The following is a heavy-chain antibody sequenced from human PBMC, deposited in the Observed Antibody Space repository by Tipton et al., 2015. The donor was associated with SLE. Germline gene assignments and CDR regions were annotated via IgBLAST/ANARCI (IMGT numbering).Heavy chain of an antibody. D-gene: IGHD6-6*01. V-gene: IGHV4-61*01. CDR1: GGSISTYNYY. CDR3: ARGGPSSKWLDP. J-gene: IGHJ5*02. Sequence: TLSLTCTVSGGSISTYNYYWSWIRQPPGKGLEWIGYIYYSGTTNYNSSLKSRVTISVDTSKNQFSLKLNSVTAADTAVYYCARGGPSSKWLDPWGRGTQVTVSS. CDR2: IYYSGTT.